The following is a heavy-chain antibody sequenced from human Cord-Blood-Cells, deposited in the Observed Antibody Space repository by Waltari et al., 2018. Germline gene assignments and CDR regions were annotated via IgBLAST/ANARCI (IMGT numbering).Heavy chain of an antibody. Sequence: QLQLQESGPGLVKPSETLSLTCTVSGGSISSSSYYWGWIRQPPGEGLEWIGSIYDSGSTYYNPSLKSRVTISVDTSKNQFSLKLSSVTAADTAVYYCARRGRGDYAFDIWGQGTMVTVSS. CDR3: ARRGRGDYAFDI. CDR1: GGSISSSSYY. D-gene: IGHD2-21*02. CDR2: IYDSGST. V-gene: IGHV4-39*01. J-gene: IGHJ3*02.